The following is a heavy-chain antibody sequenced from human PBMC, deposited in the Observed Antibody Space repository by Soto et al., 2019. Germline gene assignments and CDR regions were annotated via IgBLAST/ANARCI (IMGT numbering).Heavy chain of an antibody. J-gene: IGHJ3*02. CDR1: GFTFSSYS. CDR3: ARVGSGWYIAFDI. V-gene: IGHV3-48*01. CDR2: ISSSSSTI. D-gene: IGHD6-19*01. Sequence: PGGSLRLSCAASGFTFSSYSMNWVRQAPGKGLEWVSYISSSSSTIYYADSVKGRFTISRDNAKNSLYLQMNSLRAEDTAVYYCARVGSGWYIAFDIWGQGTMVTVSS.